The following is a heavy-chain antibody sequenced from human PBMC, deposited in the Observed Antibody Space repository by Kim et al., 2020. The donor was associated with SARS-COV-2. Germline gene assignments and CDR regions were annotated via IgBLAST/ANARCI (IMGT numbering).Heavy chain of an antibody. CDR3: ARVYCSSTSCLFDY. V-gene: IGHV4-4*07. J-gene: IGHJ4*02. Sequence: HNPHLTSRLTMSVDTSKNPFSLKLISVTAADTAVYYCARVYCSSTSCLFDYWGQGTLVTVSS. D-gene: IGHD2-2*01.